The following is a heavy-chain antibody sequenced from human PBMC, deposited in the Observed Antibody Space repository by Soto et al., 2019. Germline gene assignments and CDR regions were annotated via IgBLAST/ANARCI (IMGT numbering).Heavy chain of an antibody. CDR1: GFTFIRYG. CDR3: AKGKSIVVVPAATNWFDP. J-gene: IGHJ5*02. Sequence: PGGSLRLSCAASGFTFIRYGMHWVRQAPGKGLEWVAVISYDGSNKYYADSVKGRFTISRDNSKNTLYLQMNSLRAEDTAVYYCAKGKSIVVVPAATNWFDPWGQGTLVTVSS. V-gene: IGHV3-30*18. D-gene: IGHD2-2*01. CDR2: ISYDGSNK.